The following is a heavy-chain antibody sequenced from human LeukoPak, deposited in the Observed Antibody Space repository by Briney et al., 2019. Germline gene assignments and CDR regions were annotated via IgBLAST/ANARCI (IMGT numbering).Heavy chain of an antibody. J-gene: IGHJ5*02. CDR2: INPNSGGT. D-gene: IGHD5-12*01. CDR3: ARSRAAYSGYDWSWFDP. V-gene: IGHV1-2*04. Sequence: ASVKVSCKASGGTFSSYAISWVRQAPGQGLEWMGWINPNSGGTNYAQKFQGWVTMTRDTSISTAYMELSRLRSDDTAVYYCARSRAAYSGYDWSWFDPWGQGTLVTVSS. CDR1: GGTFSSYA.